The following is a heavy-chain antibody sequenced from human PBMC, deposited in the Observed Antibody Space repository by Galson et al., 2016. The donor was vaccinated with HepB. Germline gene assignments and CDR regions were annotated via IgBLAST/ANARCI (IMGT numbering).Heavy chain of an antibody. J-gene: IGHJ5*02. V-gene: IGHV3-23*01. Sequence: SLRLSCAASGFTFSNHAMSWDRQAPGKGLEWVSGISGSGRITNYADSAKGRFTISRTNSKNTLFLQLNSLRAEDTAVYYCAKEIRCTNDVCSENWFDPWGQGTLVTVSS. CDR3: AKEIRCTNDVCSENWFDP. D-gene: IGHD2-8*01. CDR2: ISGSGRIT. CDR1: GFTFSNHA.